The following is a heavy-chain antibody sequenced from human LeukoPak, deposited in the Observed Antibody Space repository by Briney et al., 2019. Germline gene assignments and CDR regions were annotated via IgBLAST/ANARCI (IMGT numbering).Heavy chain of an antibody. J-gene: IGHJ6*03. V-gene: IGHV1-2*02. Sequence: ASVKVSCKASGYTFTGYYMHWVRQAPGQGLEWMGWINPNSGGTNYAQKFQGRVTMTRDTSISTAYMELSRLRSDDTAVYYCARDLSVRDIAAAGIEKDYYYYYMDVWGKGTTVTVSS. CDR2: INPNSGGT. CDR3: ARDLSVRDIAAAGIEKDYYYYYMDV. CDR1: GYTFTGYY. D-gene: IGHD6-13*01.